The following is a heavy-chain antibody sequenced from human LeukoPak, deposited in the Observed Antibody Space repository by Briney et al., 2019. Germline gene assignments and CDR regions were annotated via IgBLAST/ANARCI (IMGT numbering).Heavy chain of an antibody. V-gene: IGHV3-30*18. CDR3: AKGTAAAGTLSSYAMDV. J-gene: IGHJ6*02. Sequence: TGRSLRLSCAASGFTFSNYGIYWVRQAPGKGLEWVALITYDGSNKYYGDSVKGRFAISRDNSKNTLYLKMNSLRDEDTAVYYCAKGTAAAGTLSSYAMDVWGQGTTVTVSS. CDR1: GFTFSNYG. CDR2: ITYDGSNK. D-gene: IGHD6-13*01.